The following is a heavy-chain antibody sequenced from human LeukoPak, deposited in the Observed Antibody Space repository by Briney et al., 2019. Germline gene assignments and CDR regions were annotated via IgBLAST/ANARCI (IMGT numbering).Heavy chain of an antibody. J-gene: IGHJ4*02. V-gene: IGHV1-18*01. CDR1: GYTFTNFA. CDR3: ARSGYDSSEDY. CDR2: ISAYNGNT. Sequence: ASVKVSCKASGYTFTNFAINWVRQAPGQGLEWMGWISAYNGNTNYAQKLQGRVTMTTDTSTSTAYMELRSLRSDDTAVYYRARSGYDSSEDYWGQGTLVTVSS. D-gene: IGHD3-22*01.